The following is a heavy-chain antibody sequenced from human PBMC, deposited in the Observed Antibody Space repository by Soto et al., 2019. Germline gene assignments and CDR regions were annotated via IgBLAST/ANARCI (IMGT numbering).Heavy chain of an antibody. CDR1: GFNFDDYA. V-gene: IGHV3-9*01. D-gene: IGHD1-26*01. Sequence: EAQLVESGGGLVQPGRSLRLSCTASGFNFDDYAMHWVRQAPGKGLEWVSGISWSSVNVYYADSLKGRFTISRDSRASSLFLQIDRPRSDDTALYSGVEDASGDVDRGYFALWGRGTLVTVSS. CDR2: ISWSSVNV. CDR3: VEDASGDVDRGYFAL. J-gene: IGHJ2*01.